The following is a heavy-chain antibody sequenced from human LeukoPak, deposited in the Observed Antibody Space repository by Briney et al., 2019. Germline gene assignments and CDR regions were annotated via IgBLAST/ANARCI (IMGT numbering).Heavy chain of an antibody. CDR1: GGSISSYY. D-gene: IGHD3-22*01. Sequence: SETLSLTCTVSGGSISSYYRSWIRQPPGKGLEWIGYIYYSGSTNYNPSLKSRVTISVDTSKNQFSLKLSSVTAADTAVYYCARELKEYYYDSSGSVGYYFDYWGQGTLVTVSS. CDR3: ARELKEYYYDSSGSVGYYFDY. CDR2: IYYSGST. V-gene: IGHV4-59*01. J-gene: IGHJ4*02.